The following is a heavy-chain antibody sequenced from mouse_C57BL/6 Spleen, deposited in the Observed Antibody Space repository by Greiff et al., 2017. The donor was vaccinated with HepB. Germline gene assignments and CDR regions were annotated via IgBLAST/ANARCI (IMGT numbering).Heavy chain of an antibody. D-gene: IGHD1-1*01. Sequence: VQLQQSGTVLARPGASVKMSCKTSGYTFTSYWMHWVKQRPGQGLEWIGAIYPGNSDTSYNQKFKGKAKLTAVTSASTAYMELSSLTNEDSAVYYCTRFDYYGSSPYFDYWGQGTTLTVSS. CDR2: IYPGNSDT. J-gene: IGHJ2*01. V-gene: IGHV1-5*01. CDR3: TRFDYYGSSPYFDY. CDR1: GYTFTSYW.